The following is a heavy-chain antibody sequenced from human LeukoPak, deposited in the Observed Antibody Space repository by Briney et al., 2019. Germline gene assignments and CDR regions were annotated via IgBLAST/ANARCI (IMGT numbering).Heavy chain of an antibody. V-gene: IGHV4-59*02. D-gene: IGHD3-3*01. Sequence: SETLSLTCTVSGGSVTDYYWSWIRQPPGKGLEWIGYIYYSGSTNYNPSLKSRVTISVDTSKNQFSLKLSSVTAADTAVYYCARWRTGIDYWGQGTLVTVSS. CDR2: IYYSGST. J-gene: IGHJ4*02. CDR3: ARWRTGIDY. CDR1: GGSVTDYY.